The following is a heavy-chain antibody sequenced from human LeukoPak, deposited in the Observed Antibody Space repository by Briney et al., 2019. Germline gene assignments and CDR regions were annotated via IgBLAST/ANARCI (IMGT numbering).Heavy chain of an antibody. Sequence: GRSLRLSCAASGFTFRSYVMHCVRQSPGEGLELVAAISYEDGSIKYYADSEKDRFTISSDNSKNTLNLQMNILRSKDTAIYYCTKESPKEYYTSRSYFDYWGQGTLVTVSS. V-gene: IGHV3-30*18. CDR2: ISYEDGSIK. D-gene: IGHD3-10*01. CDR3: TKESPKEYYTSRSYFDY. J-gene: IGHJ4*02. CDR1: GFTFRSYV.